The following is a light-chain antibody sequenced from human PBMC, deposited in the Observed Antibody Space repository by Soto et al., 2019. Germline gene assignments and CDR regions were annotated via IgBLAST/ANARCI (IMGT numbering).Light chain of an antibody. CDR2: GAS. V-gene: IGKV3-15*01. CDR1: QSVDNN. J-gene: IGKJ1*01. Sequence: EIVMTQSPATLSVSPGERATLSCRASQSVDNNLAWYQQKPGQAPRLLIFGASSRATGIPTRFSGSGSVTDFALTISSLQSEDFAVYYCQQYKNWPPWTFGQGTKVDIK. CDR3: QQYKNWPPWT.